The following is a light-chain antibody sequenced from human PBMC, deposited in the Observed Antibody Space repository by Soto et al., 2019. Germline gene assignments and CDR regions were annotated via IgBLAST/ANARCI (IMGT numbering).Light chain of an antibody. J-gene: IGLJ1*01. V-gene: IGLV2-14*01. CDR1: CSNVGGYNY. CDR3: SSYTSSSTPFYV. CDR2: DVS. Sequence: QSALTQPASVSGSPGQSITISCSGTCSNVGGYNYVSWYQQHPGKAPKLIIYDVSNRPSGVSNRFSGSKSGNTASLTISGLQAEDEADYYCSSYTSSSTPFYVFGTGTKVTV.